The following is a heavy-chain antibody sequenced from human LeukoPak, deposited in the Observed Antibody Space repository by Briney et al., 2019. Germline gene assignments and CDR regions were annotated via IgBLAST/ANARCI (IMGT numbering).Heavy chain of an antibody. CDR3: ARAQYSSSWLAEYFQH. J-gene: IGHJ1*01. Sequence: GGSLRLSCAASGFTFSSYSMNWVRQAPGKGLEWVSSISSSSSYIYYADSVKGRFTISRDNAKNSLYLQMNSLRAEDTAVYYCARAQYSSSWLAEYFQHRGQGTLVTVSS. CDR1: GFTFSSYS. CDR2: ISSSSSYI. D-gene: IGHD6-13*01. V-gene: IGHV3-21*01.